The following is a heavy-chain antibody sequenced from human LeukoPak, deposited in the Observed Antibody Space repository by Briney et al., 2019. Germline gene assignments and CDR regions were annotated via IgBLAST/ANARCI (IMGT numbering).Heavy chain of an antibody. V-gene: IGHV4-59*08. CDR1: GGSISSYY. J-gene: IGHJ3*02. CDR2: IYYSGST. CDR3: ARQGYGGIDAFDI. D-gene: IGHD4-23*01. Sequence: PSETLSLTCTVSGGSISSYYWSWIRQPPGKGLEWIGYIYYSGSTNYNPSLKSRVTISVGTSKNQFSLKLSSVTAADTAVYYCARQGYGGIDAFDIWGQGTMVTVSS.